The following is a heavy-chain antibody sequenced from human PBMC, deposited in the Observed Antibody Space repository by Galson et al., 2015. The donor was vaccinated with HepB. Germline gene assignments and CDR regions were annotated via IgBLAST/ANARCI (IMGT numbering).Heavy chain of an antibody. Sequence: CAISGDSVSSNSAAWNWIRQSPSRGLEWLGRTYYRSKWYNDYAVSVKSRITINPDTSKNQFSLQLNSVTPEDTAVYYCARDWRGIAVAGTAGYYGMDVWGQGTTVTVSS. D-gene: IGHD6-19*01. J-gene: IGHJ6*02. CDR3: ARDWRGIAVAGTAGYYGMDV. V-gene: IGHV6-1*01. CDR1: GDSVSSNSAA. CDR2: TYYRSKWYN.